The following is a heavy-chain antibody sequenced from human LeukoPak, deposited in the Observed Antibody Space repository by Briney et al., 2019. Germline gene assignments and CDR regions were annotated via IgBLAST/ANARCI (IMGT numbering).Heavy chain of an antibody. CDR3: ARLGLLDDNWFDP. D-gene: IGHD1-26*01. CDR1: GGSISSSGYS. CDR2: IYYSGST. V-gene: IGHV4-39*01. Sequence: PSETLSLTCTVSGGSISSSGYSWGWIRQPPGKGLEWIGSIYYSGSTYYNPSLKRRVTISVDTSKNQFSLKLSSVTAADTAVYYCARLGLLDDNWFDPWGQGTLVTVSS. J-gene: IGHJ5*02.